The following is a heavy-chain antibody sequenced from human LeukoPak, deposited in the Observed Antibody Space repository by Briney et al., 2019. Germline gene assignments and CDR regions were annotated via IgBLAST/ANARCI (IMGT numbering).Heavy chain of an antibody. CDR3: ARFYPICSSSSCYTP. CDR1: GFIFSSYY. D-gene: IGHD2-2*02. J-gene: IGHJ5*02. Sequence: TGGSLRLSCSASGFIFSSYYMHWVRQAPGKGLEYVSAITTNGGSTYYADSVKGRFTISRDNAKNSLYLQMNSLRAEDTALYYCARFYPICSSSSCYTPWGQGTLVTVSS. V-gene: IGHV3-64*04. CDR2: ITTNGGST.